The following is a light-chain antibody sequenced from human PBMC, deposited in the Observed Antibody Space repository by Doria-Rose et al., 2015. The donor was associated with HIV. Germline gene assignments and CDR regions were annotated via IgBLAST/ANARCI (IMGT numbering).Light chain of an antibody. Sequence: EIVMTQSPGTLSLSPGERATLSRRASQSFSSNYLAWYQQKPGQAPSLLIYDGSTSATGIPDRFSASGSGTDFTLTINRLEPEDFALYYCHQYGTSWTFGQGTKVEI. CDR2: DGS. CDR3: HQYGTSWT. J-gene: IGKJ1*01. CDR1: QSFSSNY. V-gene: IGKV3-20*01.